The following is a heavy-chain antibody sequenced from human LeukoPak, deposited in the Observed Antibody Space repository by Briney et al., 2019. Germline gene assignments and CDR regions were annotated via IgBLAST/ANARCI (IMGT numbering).Heavy chain of an antibody. J-gene: IGHJ4*02. D-gene: IGHD3-22*01. V-gene: IGHV3-73*01. Sequence: PGESLRLSCAASGFTFSGSAIQWVRQASGKGLEWVGRTRSIANSYATAYAASVKGRFTISRDDSKNTEYLQMNSLKTEDTAIYYCIRDYEGKWRQGTLVSVSS. CDR1: GFTFSGSA. CDR3: IRDYEGK. CDR2: TRSIANSYAT.